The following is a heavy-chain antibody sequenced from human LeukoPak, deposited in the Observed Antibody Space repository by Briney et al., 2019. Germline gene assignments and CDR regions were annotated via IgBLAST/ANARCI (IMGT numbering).Heavy chain of an antibody. CDR2: ISGSGGRT. CDR1: GFPFSSYG. J-gene: IGHJ4*02. Sequence: GGSLRLPCAASGFPFSSYGMSGARRAPGRGLEWVSVISGSGGRTYYADSVKGGFTISRDNSKNTLYLQMNSLIAGDRAVYTFAKDRGYCSSTSCYVFDYWGQGTLVTVSS. D-gene: IGHD2-2*01. CDR3: AKDRGYCSSTSCYVFDY. V-gene: IGHV3-23*01.